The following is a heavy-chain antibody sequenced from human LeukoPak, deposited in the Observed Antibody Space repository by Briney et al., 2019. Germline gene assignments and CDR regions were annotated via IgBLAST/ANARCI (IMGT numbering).Heavy chain of an antibody. V-gene: IGHV3-33*01. CDR1: AFTFSSFG. Sequence: GGSLRLSCVASAFTFSSFGMHWVRQAPGKGLEWVALICYDGSNQSYADSVKGQFTISRDNSRNTLYLQMNSLRAEDTAVYYCARDGSFWRGYPYYFDYWGQRTLVTVSS. D-gene: IGHD3-3*01. CDR3: ARDGSFWRGYPYYFDY. CDR2: ICYDGSNQ. J-gene: IGHJ4*02.